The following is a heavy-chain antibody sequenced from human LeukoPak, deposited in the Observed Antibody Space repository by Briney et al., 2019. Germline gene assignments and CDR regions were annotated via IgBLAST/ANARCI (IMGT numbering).Heavy chain of an antibody. V-gene: IGHV4-59*12. CDR3: ARDYYGSGSFDY. D-gene: IGHD3-10*01. J-gene: IGHJ4*02. CDR1: GGSISSYY. Sequence: SETLSLTCTVSGGSISSYYWSWIRQPPGKGLEWIGYIYYSGSTNYNPSLKSRVAMSVDTSKNQFSLKLSSVTAADTAVYYCARDYYGSGSFDYWGQGTLVTVSS. CDR2: IYYSGST.